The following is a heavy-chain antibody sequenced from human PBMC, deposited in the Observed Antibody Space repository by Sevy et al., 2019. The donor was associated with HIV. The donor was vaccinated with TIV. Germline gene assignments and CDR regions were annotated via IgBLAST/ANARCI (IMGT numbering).Heavy chain of an antibody. J-gene: IGHJ4*02. CDR1: GLTFSSYT. D-gene: IGHD2-21*01. CDR3: ARDRYAGPNMSYLDY. Sequence: GGSLRLSCAASGLTFSSYTMHWVRQAPGKGLEWVAVISYDGSDKYYGDSVKGRFTISRDNSKNTLYLQMNSLTPGDTAVYYCARDRYAGPNMSYLDYWAQGTLVTVSS. CDR2: ISYDGSDK. V-gene: IGHV3-30*04.